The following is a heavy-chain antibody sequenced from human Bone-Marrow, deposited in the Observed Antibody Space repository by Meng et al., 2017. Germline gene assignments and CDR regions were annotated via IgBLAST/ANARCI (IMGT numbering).Heavy chain of an antibody. V-gene: IGHV1-2*06. Sequence: ASSKVSCKASGYTFTGYYMLWVRQAPGQGREWMGRINTNSGGTNYAQKFQGRVTMTRDTSISTAYMELSRLRSDDTAVYYCARGSPAVAGVFQHWGQGTLVTVSS. CDR3: ARGSPAVAGVFQH. CDR1: GYTFTGYY. D-gene: IGHD6-19*01. J-gene: IGHJ1*01. CDR2: INTNSGGT.